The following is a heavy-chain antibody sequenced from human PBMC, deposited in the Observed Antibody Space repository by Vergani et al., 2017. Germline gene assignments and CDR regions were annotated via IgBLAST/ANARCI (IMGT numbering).Heavy chain of an antibody. J-gene: IGHJ5*02. CDR1: GDSISSGVYY. Sequence: QVQLQESGPGLVKSSETLSLTCSVSGDSISSGVYYWNWIRQHPGKGLEWIGYIYSTGSTHHNPSLRRRINMSVDTSKNQFSLKLNSVTAADTAVYYCGRVADFYGLGSRLLDLWGQGILVTVSS. CDR3: GRVADFYGLGSRLLDL. D-gene: IGHD3-10*01. CDR2: IYSTGST. V-gene: IGHV4-31*03.